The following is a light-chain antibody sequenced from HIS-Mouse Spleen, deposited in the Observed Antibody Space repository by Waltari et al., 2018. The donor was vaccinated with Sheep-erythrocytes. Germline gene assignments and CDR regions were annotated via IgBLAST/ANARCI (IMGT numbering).Light chain of an antibody. V-gene: IGLV2-11*01. CDR1: SVHVGGFNY. J-gene: IGLJ3*02. CDR3: CSYAGSYTV. Sequence: QSALTQPRSVSGSPGQSVTISCTRYSVHVGGFNYVSWYPQPPGKAPKLMIYDFSKRPSGVPDRFSGSKSGNTASLTISGLQAEDEADYYCCSYAGSYTVFGGGTKLTVL. CDR2: DFS.